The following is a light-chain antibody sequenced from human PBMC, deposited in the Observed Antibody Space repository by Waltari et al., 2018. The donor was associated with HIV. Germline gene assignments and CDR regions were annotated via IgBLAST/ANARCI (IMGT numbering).Light chain of an antibody. CDR1: QSVLYSPNNKNY. Sequence: DIVMTQSPDSLAVSLGERATINCESSQSVLYSPNNKNYLAWYQQKPGQPPKLLLYWASTRESAVPDRFSGSGSGTDFTLTISSLQAEDVAVYYCQQYYSTPLTFGGGTKLEIK. V-gene: IGKV4-1*01. CDR3: QQYYSTPLT. J-gene: IGKJ4*01. CDR2: WAS.